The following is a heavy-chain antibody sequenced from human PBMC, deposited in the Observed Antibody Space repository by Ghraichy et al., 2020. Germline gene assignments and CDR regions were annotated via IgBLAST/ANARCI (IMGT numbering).Heavy chain of an antibody. CDR1: GFTFSSYW. CDR3: ARDTGYCSGGSCRNDAFDI. Sequence: GESLNISCAASGFTFSSYWMSWVRQAPGKGLEWVANIKQDGSEKYYVDSVKGRFTISRDNAKNSLYLQMNSLRAEDTAVYYCARDTGYCSGGSCRNDAFDIWGQGTMVTVSS. V-gene: IGHV3-7*03. CDR2: IKQDGSEK. D-gene: IGHD2-15*01. J-gene: IGHJ3*02.